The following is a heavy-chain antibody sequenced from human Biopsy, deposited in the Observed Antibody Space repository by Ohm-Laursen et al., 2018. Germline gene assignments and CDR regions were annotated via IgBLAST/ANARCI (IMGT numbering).Heavy chain of an antibody. V-gene: IGHV4-4*07. CDR2: IYPGGST. Sequence: SDTLSLTCNVSGGDINNYYWSWIRQPAGKGLEWIGRIYPGGSTNYNPSPRSRVTMSVDTSKKQLSLRLRPVTAADTAMYYCASVVLGPTNDAFDLWGQGTMVVVSS. CDR3: ASVVLGPTNDAFDL. J-gene: IGHJ3*01. CDR1: GGDINNYY. D-gene: IGHD3-22*01.